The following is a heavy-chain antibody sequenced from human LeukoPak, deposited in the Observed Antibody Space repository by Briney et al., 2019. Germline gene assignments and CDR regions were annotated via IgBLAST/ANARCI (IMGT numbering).Heavy chain of an antibody. J-gene: IGHJ4*02. Sequence: SETLSLTCTVASGSITNDYCNWFRQPPGKTLEWIGWIYSSGNTNYNPSLRSRVTVSVDMSRNQFSLRLTSVTAADTAVYYCARARYSDGFGWFDYWGQGALVTISS. D-gene: IGHD5-18*01. CDR3: ARARYSDGFGWFDY. CDR2: IYSSGNT. CDR1: SGSITNDY. V-gene: IGHV4-59*01.